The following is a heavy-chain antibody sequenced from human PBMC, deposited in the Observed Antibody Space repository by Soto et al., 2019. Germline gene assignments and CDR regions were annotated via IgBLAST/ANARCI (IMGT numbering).Heavy chain of an antibody. CDR3: AKGSSSWYYPHFDY. D-gene: IGHD6-13*01. Sequence: QVQLVESGGGVVQPGRSLRLSCAASGFTFSNYGMHWVRQAPGKGLEWLAVISSDGNNKYYADSVKGRFSISRDNSKNTLYLQMNSLRADDTAVYDCAKGSSSWYYPHFDYWGQGTLVTVSS. CDR1: GFTFSNYG. J-gene: IGHJ4*02. CDR2: ISSDGNNK. V-gene: IGHV3-30*18.